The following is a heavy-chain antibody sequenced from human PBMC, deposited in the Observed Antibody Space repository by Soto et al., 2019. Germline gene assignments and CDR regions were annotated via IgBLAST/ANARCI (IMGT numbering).Heavy chain of an antibody. CDR2: IYYSGST. Sequence: KPSETLSLTCTVSGGSISSGGYYWSWIRQHPGKGLEWIGYIYYSGSTYYNPSLKSRVTISVDTSKNQFSLKLSSVTAADTAVYYCARGYSSSWPDWFDPWGQGTLVTVSS. J-gene: IGHJ5*02. CDR1: GGSISSGGYY. D-gene: IGHD6-13*01. V-gene: IGHV4-31*03. CDR3: ARGYSSSWPDWFDP.